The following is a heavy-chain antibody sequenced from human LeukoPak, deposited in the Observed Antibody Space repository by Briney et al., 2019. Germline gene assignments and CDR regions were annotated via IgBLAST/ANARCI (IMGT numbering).Heavy chain of an antibody. J-gene: IGHJ4*02. CDR3: ARDSGGPPYFDY. D-gene: IGHD1-26*01. Sequence: GSSVEVSCKAAGGTFSSYAISWVRQAPGQGLEWMGGIIPTFGAANYAQKFQGRVTITTGESTSTAYMELSSLRSEDTAVYYCARDSGGPPYFDYWGQGTLVTVSS. V-gene: IGHV1-69*05. CDR2: IIPTFGAA. CDR1: GGTFSSYA.